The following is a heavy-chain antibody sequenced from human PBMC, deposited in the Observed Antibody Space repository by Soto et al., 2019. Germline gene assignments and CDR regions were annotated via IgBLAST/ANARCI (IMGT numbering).Heavy chain of an antibody. D-gene: IGHD1-1*01. V-gene: IGHV1-18*01. CDR3: ARPRYNWNDFYFYGMDV. CDR2: ISPYNGNT. J-gene: IGHJ6*02. CDR1: GYTFITYG. Sequence: QVQLVQSGAEVMKPEASVKVSCKASGYTFITYGISWVRQAPGQGLEWMGWISPYNGNTKYAQKLHGRVTMTTDTSTSTAYMELRSLGSDDTAVYYCARPRYNWNDFYFYGMDVWGQGTTVTVSS.